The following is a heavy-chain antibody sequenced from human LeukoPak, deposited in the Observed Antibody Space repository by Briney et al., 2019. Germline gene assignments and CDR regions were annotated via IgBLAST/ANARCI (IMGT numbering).Heavy chain of an antibody. CDR2: IYYSEST. CDR1: GGSISSSSYY. V-gene: IGHV4-39*01. D-gene: IGHD3-22*01. CDR3: ASRTPYYYDSSGYLFLSGMDV. J-gene: IGHJ6*02. Sequence: SGTLSLTCTVSGGSISSSSYYWGWIRQPPGKGLEWIGSIYYSESTYYNPSLKSRVTISVDTSKNQFSLKLSSVTAADTAVYYCASRTPYYYDSSGYLFLSGMDVWGQGTTVTVPS.